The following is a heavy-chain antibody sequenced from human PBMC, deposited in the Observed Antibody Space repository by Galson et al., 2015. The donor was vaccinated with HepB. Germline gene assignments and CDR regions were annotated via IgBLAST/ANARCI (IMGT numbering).Heavy chain of an antibody. CDR1: GFTFDDYA. V-gene: IGHV3-49*03. D-gene: IGHD2-15*01. J-gene: IGHJ6*03. Sequence: SLRLSCAASGFTFDDYAMSWFRQAPGKGLERVGFIRSKGYGGTTEYAASVKGRFTISRDDSKSIAYLQMNSLKTEDTAVYYCTRNYCSGGYCYSNYYMDVWGKGATVTVSS. CDR2: IRSKGYGGTT. CDR3: TRNYCSGGYCYSNYYMDV.